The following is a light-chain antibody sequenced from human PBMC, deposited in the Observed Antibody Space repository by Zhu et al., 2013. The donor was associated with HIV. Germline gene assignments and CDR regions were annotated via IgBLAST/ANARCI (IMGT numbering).Light chain of an antibody. V-gene: IGKV1-33*01. Sequence: DIQMTQSPSSLSASAGDRVTITCQASQHIDNSLNWYQQKPGKAPKLLIYDASDLETGVPSRFSGSGSGSYFTFTISSLQPGDIATYYCQQYDDLPHTFGQGTKLEI. CDR3: QQYDDLPHT. J-gene: IGKJ2*01. CDR1: QHIDNS. CDR2: DAS.